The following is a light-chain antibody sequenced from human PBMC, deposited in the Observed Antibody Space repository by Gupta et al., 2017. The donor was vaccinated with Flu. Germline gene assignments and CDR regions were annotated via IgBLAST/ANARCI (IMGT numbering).Light chain of an antibody. V-gene: IGKV1-39*01. Sequence: DIQMTQSPSPLSASVGDRVTITCRASQSIDTYLNWYQQKPGKAPNLLIYAASSLQTGVPSRFSGSRSGTDFTLTISSLQPDDFATYYCQQTVSTPFTFGRGTKMEIK. CDR2: AAS. J-gene: IGKJ2*01. CDR1: QSIDTY. CDR3: QQTVSTPFT.